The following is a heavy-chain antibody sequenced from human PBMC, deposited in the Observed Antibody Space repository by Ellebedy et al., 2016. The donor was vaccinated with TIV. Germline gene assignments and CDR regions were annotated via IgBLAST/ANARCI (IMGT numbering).Heavy chain of an antibody. V-gene: IGHV1-69*06. Sequence: SVKVSCXASGYTFTSYAISWVRQAPGQGLGWMGGIIPIFGTANYAQKFQGRVTITADKSTSTAYMELSSLRSEDTAVYYCARADILTGYYYYYYGMDVWGQGTTVTVSS. CDR3: ARADILTGYYYYYYGMDV. CDR2: IIPIFGTA. J-gene: IGHJ6*02. D-gene: IGHD3-9*01. CDR1: GYTFTSYA.